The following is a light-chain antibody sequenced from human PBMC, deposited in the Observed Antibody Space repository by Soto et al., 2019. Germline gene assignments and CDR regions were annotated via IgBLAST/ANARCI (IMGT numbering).Light chain of an antibody. CDR3: QSYDSSLSGVV. V-gene: IGLV1-40*01. J-gene: IGLJ2*01. CDR1: SSSVGAGYD. Sequence: QSALTQPPSVSGAPGQRVTISCTGSSSSVGAGYDVHWYQQLPGTAPKLLIYGNNNRPSGVPDRFSGSKSGTSVSLAITGLQAEDEADYYCQSYDSSLSGVVFGGGTKLTVL. CDR2: GNN.